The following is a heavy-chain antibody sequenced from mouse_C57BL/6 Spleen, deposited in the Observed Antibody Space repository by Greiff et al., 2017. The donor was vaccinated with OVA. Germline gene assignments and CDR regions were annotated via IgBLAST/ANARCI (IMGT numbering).Heavy chain of an antibody. Sequence: EVKVEESGGGLVQPGGSMKLSCVASGFTFSNYWMNWVRQSPEKGLEWVAQIRLKSDNYATHYAESVKGRFTISRDDSKSSVYLQMNNLRAEDTGIYYCTGYYSNYNWYFDVWGTGTTVTVSS. CDR1: GFTFSNYW. D-gene: IGHD2-5*01. V-gene: IGHV6-3*01. J-gene: IGHJ1*03. CDR3: TGYYSNYNWYFDV. CDR2: IRLKSDNYAT.